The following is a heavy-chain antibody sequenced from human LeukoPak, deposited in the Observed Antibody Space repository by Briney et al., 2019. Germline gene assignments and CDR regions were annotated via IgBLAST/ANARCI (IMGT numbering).Heavy chain of an antibody. V-gene: IGHV3-48*01. J-gene: IGHJ4*02. D-gene: IGHD3-22*01. CDR2: IRSDSSAI. CDR1: GFSFGDYS. Sequence: GGSLRLSCAASGFSFGDYSMTWVRQAPGKGLEWVSYIRSDSSAIYYADSVKGRFTISRDNAKKSLYLQMNSLRAEDTAVYYCASREGYYYDSSGIAPGIWGQGTLVTVSS. CDR3: ASREGYYYDSSGIAPGI.